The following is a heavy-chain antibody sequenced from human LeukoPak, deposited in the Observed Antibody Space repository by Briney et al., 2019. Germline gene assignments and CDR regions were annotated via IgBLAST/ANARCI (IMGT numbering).Heavy chain of an antibody. CDR2: IYSGGST. CDR1: GFTVSSNY. D-gene: IGHD6-13*01. Sequence: PGGSLRLSCVASGFTVSSNYMSWVRQAPGKGLEWVSVIYSGGSTYYADSVKGRFTISRDNSKNTLYLQTNSLRAEDTAVYYCARGDPIAAAGGEPSNWFDPWGQGTLVTVSS. CDR3: ARGDPIAAAGGEPSNWFDP. V-gene: IGHV3-66*01. J-gene: IGHJ5*02.